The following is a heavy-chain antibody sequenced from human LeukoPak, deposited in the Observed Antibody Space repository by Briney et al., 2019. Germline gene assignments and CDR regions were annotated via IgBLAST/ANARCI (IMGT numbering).Heavy chain of an antibody. CDR1: GGSISSSSYY. J-gene: IGHJ4*02. D-gene: IGHD3-10*01. V-gene: IGHV4-39*01. Sequence: SETLSLTCTVSGGSISSSSYYWGWIRQPPGKGLEWIGSIYYSGSTYYNPSLKSRVTISVDTSKNQFSLKLSSVTAADTAVYYCARQGNYYYGSGSSLFQNWGQGTLVTVSS. CDR2: IYYSGST. CDR3: ARQGNYYYGSGSSLFQN.